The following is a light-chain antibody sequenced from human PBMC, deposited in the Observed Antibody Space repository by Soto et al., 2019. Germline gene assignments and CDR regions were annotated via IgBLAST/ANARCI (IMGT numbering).Light chain of an antibody. J-gene: IGLJ1*01. CDR1: SSNIGSNY. Sequence: QSVLTQPPSASGTPGQRVTISCSGSSSNIGSNYVYWYQHLTATAPKLLVCRNNQRPSGVPDRFSGSKSGTSASLAIRGLRSEDEADYSRATWDDSLSTYVRGTGTKHTVL. CDR3: ATWDDSLSTYV. CDR2: RNN. V-gene: IGLV1-47*01.